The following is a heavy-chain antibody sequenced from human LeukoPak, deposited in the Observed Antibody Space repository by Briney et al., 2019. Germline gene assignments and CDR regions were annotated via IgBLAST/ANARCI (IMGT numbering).Heavy chain of an antibody. D-gene: IGHD6-19*01. CDR3: ARDALSSGWMGGIDY. Sequence: GGSLRLSCAASGFTFSSYSMNWVRQAPGKRLEWVSSISSSSSYIYYADSVKGRFTISRDNAKNSLYLQMNSLRAEDTAVYYCARDALSSGWMGGIDYWGQGTLVTVSS. J-gene: IGHJ4*02. CDR2: ISSSSSYI. CDR1: GFTFSSYS. V-gene: IGHV3-21*01.